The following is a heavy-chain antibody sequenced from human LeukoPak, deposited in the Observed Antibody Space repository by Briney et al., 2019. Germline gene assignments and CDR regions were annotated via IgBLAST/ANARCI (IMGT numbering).Heavy chain of an antibody. CDR3: ARGGSSSGSYYYGVDA. CDR1: GYTFSGNY. J-gene: IGHJ6*02. CDR2: INPNSGDT. D-gene: IGHD3-10*01. V-gene: IGHV1-2*02. Sequence: ASVKVSCKTSGYTFSGNYIYWVRQAPGQGLEWMGWINPNSGDTNYEQKFQGRVTMTRDTSISTAYMDLSSLISDDTAVYYCARGGSSSGSYYYGVDAWGQGTTVTVSS.